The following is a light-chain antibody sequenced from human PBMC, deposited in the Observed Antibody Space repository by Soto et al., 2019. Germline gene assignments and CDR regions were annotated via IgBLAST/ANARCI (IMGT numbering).Light chain of an antibody. Sequence: DIHMTQSPSSLSASLGDRVTITFLASQSIDTYLNWYQQKPGKAPKFLIYAASSLRSGVPSRFSGGGSGTDFTLTISSLQPEDFATYYCQQSHSTPLLFGQGTKVDIK. CDR2: AAS. CDR3: QQSHSTPLL. J-gene: IGKJ1*01. CDR1: QSIDTY. V-gene: IGKV1-39*01.